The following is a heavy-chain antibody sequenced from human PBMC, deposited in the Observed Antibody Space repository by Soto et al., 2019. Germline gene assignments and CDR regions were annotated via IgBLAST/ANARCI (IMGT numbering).Heavy chain of an antibody. CDR3: ARDPTTVTTLEGADS. CDR1: GFSFSSDS. J-gene: IGHJ4*02. Sequence: EVQLVESGGGLVKPGGSLRLSCAASGFSFSSDSMGWVRQAPGKGLEWVSSISSSGSFKNYADSVKGRFTISRDNAKNSLYLLLSGLKEEDTAVYYCARDPTTVTTLEGADSWGQGTLVPVSS. CDR2: ISSSGSFK. D-gene: IGHD4-4*01. V-gene: IGHV3-21*01.